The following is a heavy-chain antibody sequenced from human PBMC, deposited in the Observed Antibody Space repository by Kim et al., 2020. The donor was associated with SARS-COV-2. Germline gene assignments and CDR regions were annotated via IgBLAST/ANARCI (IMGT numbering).Heavy chain of an antibody. CDR3: AAGPGYCSSTSCYSFDY. J-gene: IGHJ4*02. D-gene: IGHD2-2*01. CDR2: IYHSGST. V-gene: IGHV4-30-2*01. Sequence: SETLSLTCAVSGGSISSGGYSWSWIRQPPGKGLEWIGYIYHSGSTYYNPSLKSRVTISVDRSKNQFSLKLSSVTAADTAVYYCAAGPGYCSSTSCYSFDYWGQGTLVTVSS. CDR1: GGSISSGGYS.